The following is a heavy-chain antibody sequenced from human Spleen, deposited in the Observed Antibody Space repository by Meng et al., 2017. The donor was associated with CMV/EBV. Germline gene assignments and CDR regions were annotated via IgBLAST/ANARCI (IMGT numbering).Heavy chain of an antibody. D-gene: IGHD4-23*01. CDR3: ARGRAGNSYGLFDY. CDR2: IYTGGTT. J-gene: IGHJ4*02. Sequence: QVRLQGSGPGLGKPSPTWALPCTFSGHSISSGSYDWSWIRQPAGKGLEWIGRIYTGGTTNYNPSLKSRVTISLDMSKNQFSLVLSSVTAADTAVYYCARGRAGNSYGLFDYWGQGTLVTVSS. V-gene: IGHV4-61*02. CDR1: GHSISSGSYD.